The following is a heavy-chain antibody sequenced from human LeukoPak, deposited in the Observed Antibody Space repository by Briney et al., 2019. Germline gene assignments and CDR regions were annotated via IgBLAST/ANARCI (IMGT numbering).Heavy chain of an antibody. CDR2: IYSAGAT. J-gene: IGHJ4*02. CDR3: ARDRGTSGYIFDY. Sequence: GGSLRLSCAASGLTVSSNSMRWVRQAPGKGLEWVSVIYSAGATYYADSVRGRFTISRDKSKNTSYLQMNSLRAEDTAFYYCARDRGTSGYIFDYWGRGTLVTVSS. CDR1: GLTVSSNS. D-gene: IGHD3-22*01. V-gene: IGHV3-53*01.